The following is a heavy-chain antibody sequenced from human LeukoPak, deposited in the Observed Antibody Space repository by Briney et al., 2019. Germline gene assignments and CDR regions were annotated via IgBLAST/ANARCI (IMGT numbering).Heavy chain of an antibody. CDR3: AREGYYDSSGQGGAFDI. D-gene: IGHD3-22*01. J-gene: IGHJ3*02. CDR1: GYTFTGYY. Sequence: ASVKVSCKASGYTFTGYYMHWVRQAPGQGLEWMGWIDPNSGGTNYAQKFQGRVTMTRDTSISTAYMELSRLRSDDTAVYYCAREGYYDSSGQGGAFDIWGQGTMVTVSS. CDR2: IDPNSGGT. V-gene: IGHV1-2*02.